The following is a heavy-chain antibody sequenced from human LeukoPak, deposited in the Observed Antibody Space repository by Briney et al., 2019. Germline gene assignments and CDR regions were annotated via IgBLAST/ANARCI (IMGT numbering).Heavy chain of an antibody. V-gene: IGHV3-23*01. CDR2: ISGSGGST. D-gene: IGHD3-3*01. J-gene: IGHJ4*02. CDR3: ARDLLPEDYDFWSGYLNY. Sequence: GGSLRLSCAASGFTFSSYAMSWVRQAPGKGLEWVSAISGSGGSTYYADSVKGRFTISRDNTKNSLYLQMNSLRAEDTAVYYCARDLLPEDYDFWSGYLNYWGQGTLVTVSS. CDR1: GFTFSSYA.